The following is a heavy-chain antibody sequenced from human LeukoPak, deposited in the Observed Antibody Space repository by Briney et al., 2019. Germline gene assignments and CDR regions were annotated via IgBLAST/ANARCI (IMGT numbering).Heavy chain of an antibody. D-gene: IGHD3-22*01. CDR2: ISSSGSTI. Sequence: PGGSLRLSCAASGFTFSDYYMSWIRQAPGKGLEWVSYISSSGSTIYYADSVQGRFTISRDNAKKSVFLQMNSLRAEDTAVYYCAREYYDGSGYYRGDYWGQGSLVTVSS. V-gene: IGHV3-11*01. CDR1: GFTFSDYY. CDR3: AREYYDGSGYYRGDY. J-gene: IGHJ4*02.